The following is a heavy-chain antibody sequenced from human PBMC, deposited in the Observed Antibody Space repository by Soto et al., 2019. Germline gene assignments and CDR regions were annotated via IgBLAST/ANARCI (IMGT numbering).Heavy chain of an antibody. Sequence: LGESLKICCKGSGYSFTSYWIGWVRQMPGKGLELMGIIYPGDSDTRYSPSFQGQVTISADKSISTAYLQWSSLKASDTAMYYCARTELLWFGAIPRYYGMDVWGQGTTVTVSS. CDR1: GYSFTSYW. D-gene: IGHD3-10*01. J-gene: IGHJ6*02. V-gene: IGHV5-51*01. CDR2: IYPGDSDT. CDR3: ARTELLWFGAIPRYYGMDV.